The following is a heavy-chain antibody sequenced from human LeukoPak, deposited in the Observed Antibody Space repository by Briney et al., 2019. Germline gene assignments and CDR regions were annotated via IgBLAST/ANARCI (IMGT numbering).Heavy chain of an antibody. D-gene: IGHD1-26*01. Sequence: SETLSLTCAVYGGSFSGYYWSWIRQPPGKGLEWIGEINHTGSTSYNPSLKSRVTISVDTSKNQFSLKLSSVTAADTAVYYCARGGSTSGSYFNFDYWGQGTLVTVSS. CDR2: INHTGST. J-gene: IGHJ4*02. V-gene: IGHV4-34*01. CDR1: GGSFSGYY. CDR3: ARGGSTSGSYFNFDY.